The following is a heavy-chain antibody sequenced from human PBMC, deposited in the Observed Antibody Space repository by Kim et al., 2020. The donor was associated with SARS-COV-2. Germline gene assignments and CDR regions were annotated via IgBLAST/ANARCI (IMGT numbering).Heavy chain of an antibody. D-gene: IGHD3-9*01. CDR2: IKSKTDGGTT. J-gene: IGHJ5*02. Sequence: GGSLRLSCAASGFTFSNAWMSWVRQAPGKGLEWVGRIKSKTDGGTTDYAAPVKGRFTISRDDSKNTLYLQMNSLKTEDTAVYYCTTESVLRYFDRVASKFDPWGQGTLVTVSS. CDR3: TTESVLRYFDRVASKFDP. V-gene: IGHV3-15*01. CDR1: GFTFSNAW.